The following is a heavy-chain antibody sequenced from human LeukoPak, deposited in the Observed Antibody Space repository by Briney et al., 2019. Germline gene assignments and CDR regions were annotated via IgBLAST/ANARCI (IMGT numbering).Heavy chain of an antibody. CDR2: INDVSSHI. Sequence: PGGSLRLSCAASGFTFSNSAMNWVRQAPGKGLEGVSSINDVSSHIYYADSVKGRFTISRNNANNSVSLQMNNLRAEDTAVYYCARDSTYYLRYGYFDSWGQGILVTVSS. CDR3: ARDSTYYLRYGYFDS. CDR1: GFTFSNSA. J-gene: IGHJ4*02. V-gene: IGHV3-21*06. D-gene: IGHD3-22*01.